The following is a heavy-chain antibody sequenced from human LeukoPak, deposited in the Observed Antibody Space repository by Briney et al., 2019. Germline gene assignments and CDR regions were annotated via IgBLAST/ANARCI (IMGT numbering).Heavy chain of an antibody. V-gene: IGHV4-4*02. D-gene: IGHD6-6*01. CDR2: ILHSGST. CDR3: AGSYSSSSWYYYYMDV. J-gene: IGHJ6*03. CDR1: GFSISSGFW. Sequence: PSETLSLTCVVSGFSISSGFWWSWVRQSPGKGLEWIGEILHSGSTNYNPSLKSRVTISLDKSKNQFSLELSSVTAADTAVYYCAGSYSSSSWYYYYMDVWGKGTTVTVSS.